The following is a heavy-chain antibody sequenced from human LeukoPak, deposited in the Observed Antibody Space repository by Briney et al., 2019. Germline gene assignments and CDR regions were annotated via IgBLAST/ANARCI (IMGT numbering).Heavy chain of an antibody. J-gene: IGHJ4*02. Sequence: GGSLRLSCAASGFTFSTYGMHWVRQAPGKGLEWVAIISYDGNDKDHADSVRGRFTISRDNSKNTLYLQMNSLRGEDTAVYYCAKSTAPAGYYLDYWGQGILVTVSS. CDR2: ISYDGNDK. D-gene: IGHD2-2*01. V-gene: IGHV3-30*18. CDR1: GFTFSTYG. CDR3: AKSTAPAGYYLDY.